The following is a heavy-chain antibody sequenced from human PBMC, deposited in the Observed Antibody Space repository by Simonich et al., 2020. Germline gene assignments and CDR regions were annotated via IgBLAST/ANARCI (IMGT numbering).Heavy chain of an antibody. CDR3: ARDYSNYDAFDI. CDR2: INSDGSST. Sequence: EVQLVESGGGLVQPGGSLRLSCAASGFTFNSYWMHWVRQAPREGRVWVSRINSDGSSTSYADSVKGRFTISRDNAKNTLYLQMNSLRAEDTAVYYCARDYSNYDAFDIWGQGTMVTVSS. CDR1: GFTFNSYW. V-gene: IGHV3-74*01. J-gene: IGHJ3*02. D-gene: IGHD4-4*01.